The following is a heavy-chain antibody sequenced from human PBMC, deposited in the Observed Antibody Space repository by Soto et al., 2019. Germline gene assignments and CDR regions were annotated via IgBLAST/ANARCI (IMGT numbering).Heavy chain of an antibody. V-gene: IGHV1-3*01. Sequence: QVQLVQSGAEVKKPGASVKVSCKASGYTFTSYAMHWVRQAPGQRLEWMGWINAGNGNTKYSQKFQGRVTITRDTSASTAYMELSSLRSEDTAVYYCARVLDSIVATRSFDYWGQGTLVTVSS. CDR2: INAGNGNT. CDR3: ARVLDSIVATRSFDY. J-gene: IGHJ4*02. D-gene: IGHD5-12*01. CDR1: GYTFTSYA.